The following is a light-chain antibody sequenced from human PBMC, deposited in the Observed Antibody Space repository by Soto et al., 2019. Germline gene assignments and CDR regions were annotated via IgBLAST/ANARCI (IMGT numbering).Light chain of an antibody. CDR2: DAS. V-gene: IGKV3-11*01. CDR3: QQRSNWPPIT. CDR1: RSVSSY. J-gene: IGKJ1*01. Sequence: EIVLTQSPATLSLSPGERATLSCRASRSVSSYLAWHQQKPGQAPRLLIYDASNRATGIPARFSGSGSGTDFTLTISSLEPEDFAIYYCQQRSNWPPITFGQGTKVDIK.